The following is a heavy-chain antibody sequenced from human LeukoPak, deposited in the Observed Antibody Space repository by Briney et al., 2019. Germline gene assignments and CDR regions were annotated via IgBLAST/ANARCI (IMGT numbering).Heavy chain of an antibody. CDR1: GFTFSSYA. J-gene: IGHJ5*02. CDR3: ARDYSNKGGWFDP. V-gene: IGHV3-30*04. Sequence: GGSLRLSCAASGFTFSSYAMHWVRQAPGKGLEWVAVISYDGSNKYYADSVKARFTISRDNSKNTLYLQMNSLRAEDTAVYYCARDYSNKGGWFDPWGQGTLVTVSS. D-gene: IGHD4-11*01. CDR2: ISYDGSNK.